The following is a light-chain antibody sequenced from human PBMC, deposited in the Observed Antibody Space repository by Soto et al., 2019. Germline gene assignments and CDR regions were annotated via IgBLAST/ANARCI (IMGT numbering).Light chain of an antibody. CDR3: QSYDSSLSGFYV. CDR2: DNT. CDR1: GSNIGAGYD. V-gene: IGLV1-40*01. Sequence: QSVLTQPPSVSGAPGQRVTISCTGGGSNIGAGYDVHWYQQLPGTAPKLLIYDNTNRPSGVPDRFSGSKSGTSASLAITGLQAEDEADYYCQSYDSSLSGFYVFGTGTKVTVL. J-gene: IGLJ1*01.